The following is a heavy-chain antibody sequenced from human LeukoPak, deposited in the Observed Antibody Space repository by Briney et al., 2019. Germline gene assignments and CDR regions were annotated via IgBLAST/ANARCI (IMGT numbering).Heavy chain of an antibody. J-gene: IGHJ4*02. CDR2: IYYSGSTST. CDR3: ARGGL. Sequence: SETLSLTCTVSGGSISTYYWTWIRQPPGKGLEWIGYIYYSGSTSTNYNPSLKSRVTISVDTSKNQFSLKLSSVTAADTAVYYCARGGLWGQGTLVTVSS. V-gene: IGHV4-59*12. D-gene: IGHD6-25*01. CDR1: GGSISTYY.